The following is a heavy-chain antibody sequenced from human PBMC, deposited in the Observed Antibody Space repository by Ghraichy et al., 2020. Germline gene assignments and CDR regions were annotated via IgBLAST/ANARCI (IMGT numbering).Heavy chain of an antibody. V-gene: IGHV4-34*01. CDR1: GGSFSGYY. D-gene: IGHD2/OR15-2a*01. J-gene: IGHJ6*02. CDR2: INHSGST. Sequence: SQTLSLTCAVYGGSFSGYYWSWIRQPPGKGLEWIGEINHSGSTNYNPSLKSRVTISIDTSKNQFSLKLSSVTAADTAVYYCARGLGSHILYGPRRAGMDVWGQGTTVTVSS. CDR3: ARGLGSHILYGPRRAGMDV.